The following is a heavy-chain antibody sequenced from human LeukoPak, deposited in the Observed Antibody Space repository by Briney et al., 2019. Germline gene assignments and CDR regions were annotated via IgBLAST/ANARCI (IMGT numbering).Heavy chain of an antibody. D-gene: IGHD2-2*01. CDR3: EIVVVPAAPYNWFDP. CDR1: GFTFDDYA. V-gene: IGHV3-9*01. Sequence: PGRSLRLSCAASGFTFDDYAMHWVRQAPGKGLEWVSGISWNSGSIGYADSVKGRFTISRDNAKNTPYLQMNSLRAEDTAVYYCEIVVVPAAPYNWFDPWGQGTLVTVSS. J-gene: IGHJ5*02. CDR2: ISWNSGSI.